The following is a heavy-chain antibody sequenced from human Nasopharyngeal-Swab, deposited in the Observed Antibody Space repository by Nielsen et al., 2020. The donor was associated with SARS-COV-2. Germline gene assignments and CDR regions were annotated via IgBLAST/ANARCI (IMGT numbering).Heavy chain of an antibody. J-gene: IGHJ3*02. CDR2: IKSKTGGGTT. D-gene: IGHD3-10*01. Sequence: GGSLRLSCAASGFTFSNAWMSWVRQAPGKGLEWVGRIKSKTGGGTTDYAAPVKGRFTISRDDSKNTLYLQMNSLKTEDTAVYYCTTDRGEPVDIWGQGTMVTVSS. CDR1: GFTFSNAW. V-gene: IGHV3-15*01. CDR3: TTDRGEPVDI.